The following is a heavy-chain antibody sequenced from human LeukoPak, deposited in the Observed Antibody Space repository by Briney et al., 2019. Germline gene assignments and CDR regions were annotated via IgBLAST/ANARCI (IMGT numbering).Heavy chain of an antibody. CDR1: GYSISSGYY. Sequence: SETLSLTCAVPGYSISSGYYWGWIRQPPGKGMDWIGSIYHSGSTFYNPSLKSRVTVSVDTSKNQLSLKLSSVTAADTAVYYCASAYGSGSYYNSFLYWGQGTLVTVSS. CDR2: IYHSGST. V-gene: IGHV4-38-2*01. D-gene: IGHD3-10*01. CDR3: ASAYGSGSYYNSFLY. J-gene: IGHJ4*02.